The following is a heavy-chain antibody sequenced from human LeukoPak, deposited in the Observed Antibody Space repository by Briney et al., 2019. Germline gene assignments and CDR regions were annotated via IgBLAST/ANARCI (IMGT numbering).Heavy chain of an antibody. CDR2: LTSSRIST. J-gene: IGHJ4*02. Sequence: GGSLRLSCAASGFTFSNYGMSWDRPAPGKGLEWVSSLTSSRISTYYADSVKGRFTISRDTSRNTLYLQMNSLRAEDTAVYYCAKRDTRGQYFFDCWGQGTLVTVSS. CDR1: GFTFSNYG. D-gene: IGHD5-18*01. V-gene: IGHV3-23*01. CDR3: AKRDTRGQYFFDC.